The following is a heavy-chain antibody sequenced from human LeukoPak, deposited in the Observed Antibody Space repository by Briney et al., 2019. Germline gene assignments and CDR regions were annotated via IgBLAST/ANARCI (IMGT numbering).Heavy chain of an antibody. Sequence: SETLSLTCTVSGGSISSSSYYWGWIRQPPGKGLEWIGSIYYSGSTNYNPSLKSRVTISVDTSKNQFSLKLSSVTAADTAVCYCARTKYSSSWPDYYYYMDVWGKGTTVTVSS. J-gene: IGHJ6*03. CDR1: GGSISSSSYY. CDR2: IYYSGST. CDR3: ARTKYSSSWPDYYYYMDV. D-gene: IGHD6-13*01. V-gene: IGHV4-39*07.